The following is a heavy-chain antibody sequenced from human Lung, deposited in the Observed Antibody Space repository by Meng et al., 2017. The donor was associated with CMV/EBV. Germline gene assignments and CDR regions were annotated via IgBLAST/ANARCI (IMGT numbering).Heavy chain of an antibody. D-gene: IGHD2-2*01. CDR1: GHSFTSYW. Sequence: GGSLRLXXKGSGHSFTSYWIGWVRQMPGKGLEWMGIIYPGDSDTSYSPSFQGQVTISADESISTAYLQWSSLKASDTAMYYYATYLRDCSSTSCYFDDWGQGXLVTVSS. CDR3: ATYLRDCSSTSCYFDD. CDR2: IYPGDSDT. J-gene: IGHJ4*02. V-gene: IGHV5-51*01.